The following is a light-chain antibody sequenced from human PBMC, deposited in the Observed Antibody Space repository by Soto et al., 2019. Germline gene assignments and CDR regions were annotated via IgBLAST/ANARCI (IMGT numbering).Light chain of an antibody. CDR1: SSDIGGYNY. V-gene: IGLV2-14*01. CDR3: SSFTSSSTRL. CDR2: GVS. Sequence: QSALTQPASVSGSPGQSITISCTGASSDIGGYNYVSWYQQHPGKAPKLMIYGVSNRPSGVSNRFSGSKSGNTASLTISGLQAEDEADYYCSSFTSSSTRLFGGGTKLTVL. J-gene: IGLJ2*01.